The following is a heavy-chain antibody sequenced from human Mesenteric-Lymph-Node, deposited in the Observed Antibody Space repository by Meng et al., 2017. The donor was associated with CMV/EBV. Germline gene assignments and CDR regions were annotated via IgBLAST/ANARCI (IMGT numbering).Heavy chain of an antibody. D-gene: IGHD3-3*01. CDR1: GESFSGYY. Sequence: SQTLSLTCAVYGESFSGYYWSWIRQPPGKGLEWIGSIYYSGSTYYNPSLKSRVTISVDTSKNQFSLKLSSVTAADTAVYYCARGIRDDFWSGYFYYYGMDVWGQGTTVTVSS. CDR2: IYYSGST. V-gene: IGHV4-34*01. CDR3: ARGIRDDFWSGYFYYYGMDV. J-gene: IGHJ6*02.